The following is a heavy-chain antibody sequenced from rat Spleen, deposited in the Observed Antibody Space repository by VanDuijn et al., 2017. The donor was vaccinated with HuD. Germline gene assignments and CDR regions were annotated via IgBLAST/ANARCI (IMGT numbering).Heavy chain of an antibody. Sequence: EVQLVESGGGLVQPGRSLKLSCVASGFTFNNYWMTWIRQAPGKGLEWVASITNTGGSTYYPDSVKGRFTISRDNAKSTLYLQMNSLRSEDAATYYCTRGESSYRSLDYWGQGVMVTVSS. CDR2: ITNTGGST. CDR1: GFTFNNYW. V-gene: IGHV5-31*01. D-gene: IGHD1-2*01. J-gene: IGHJ2*01. CDR3: TRGESSYRSLDY.